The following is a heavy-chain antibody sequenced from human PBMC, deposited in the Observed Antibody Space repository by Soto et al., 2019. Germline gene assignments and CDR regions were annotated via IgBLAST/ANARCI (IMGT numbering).Heavy chain of an antibody. V-gene: IGHV4-34*01. Sequence: SETLSLTCAVYCGSLSGYSWSWIRQPPGKGLEWIGEIDHTGSTNDNPSLKSRVTISVDTSKNQFSLKLSSVTAADTAVYFCARVRSFRVYRTSCFDYWGQGSLVTVSS. D-gene: IGHD6-6*01. J-gene: IGHJ4*02. CDR1: CGSLSGYS. CDR2: IDHTGST. CDR3: ARVRSFRVYRTSCFDY.